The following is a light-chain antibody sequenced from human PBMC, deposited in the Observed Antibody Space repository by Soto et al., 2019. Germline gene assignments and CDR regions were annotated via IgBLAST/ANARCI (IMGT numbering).Light chain of an antibody. CDR3: AAWDDSLNGVI. Sequence: QLVLTQPPSASGTPGQRVTMSCSGSSSNIGRNTVKWYQHLPGTAPKLLIYSDIQRPSGVPDRFSGSKSGTSASLAISGLQSEDEANYYCAAWDDSLNGVIFDGGTKLTVL. CDR1: SSNIGRNT. V-gene: IGLV1-44*01. CDR2: SDI. J-gene: IGLJ2*01.